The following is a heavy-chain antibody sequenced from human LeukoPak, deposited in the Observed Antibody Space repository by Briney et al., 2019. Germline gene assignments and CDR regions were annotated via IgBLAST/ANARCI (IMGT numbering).Heavy chain of an antibody. CDR1: GGSISSNSYY. J-gene: IGHJ5*02. D-gene: IGHD3-3*01. Sequence: SETLSLTCAVSGGSISSNSYYWGWIRQPPGKGLEWIGSIYYSGSTYYNPSLKSRVTISVDTSKNQFSLKLSSVTAADTAVYYCARGRKITIFGVALHTNNWFDPWGQGTLVTVSS. CDR2: IYYSGST. V-gene: IGHV4-39*07. CDR3: ARGRKITIFGVALHTNNWFDP.